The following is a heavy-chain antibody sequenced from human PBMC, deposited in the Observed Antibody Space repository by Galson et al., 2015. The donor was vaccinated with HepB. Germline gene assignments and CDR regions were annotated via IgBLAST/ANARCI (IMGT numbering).Heavy chain of an antibody. CDR1: GDSVSSNSAA. CDR2: TYYRSKWYN. CDR3: ARGVPNGDYDRGDFDY. Sequence: CAISGDSVSSNSAAWNWIRQSPSRGLEWLGRTYYRSKWYNDYAVSVKSRITINPDTSKNQFSLQLNSVTPEDTAVYYCARGVPNGDYDRGDFDYWGQGTLVTVSS. V-gene: IGHV6-1*01. D-gene: IGHD4-17*01. J-gene: IGHJ4*02.